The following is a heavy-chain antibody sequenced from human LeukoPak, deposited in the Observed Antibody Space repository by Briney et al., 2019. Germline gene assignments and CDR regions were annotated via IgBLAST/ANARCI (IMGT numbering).Heavy chain of an antibody. CDR3: ARASDHGGAPGHGPFDQ. CDR1: GFTFSSYT. J-gene: IGHJ4*02. V-gene: IGHV3-21*01. D-gene: IGHD4-23*01. Sequence: PGGSLRLSCAASGFTFSSYTMNWVRQAPGKGLEWVSSISGGGSYISYADSLKGRLTISRDNARNSLYLQMSSLRAEDTAVYYCARASDHGGAPGHGPFDQWGLGTLVTVSS. CDR2: ISGGGSYI.